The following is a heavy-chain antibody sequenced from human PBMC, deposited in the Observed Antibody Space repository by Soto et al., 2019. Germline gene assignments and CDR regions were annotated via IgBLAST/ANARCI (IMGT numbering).Heavy chain of an antibody. Sequence: QVQLVQSGAEVKKPGSSVKVSCKASGGTFNNYAISWVRQAPGQGLEWMGGIIPIIGTADYAHKFQGRLAISADDSTGTTFTELSSLRSEDSALYYCARGGVDVVATSAFDYWGQGTLVTVSS. CDR2: IIPIIGTA. D-gene: IGHD5-12*01. CDR3: ARGGVDVVATSAFDY. V-gene: IGHV1-69*01. CDR1: GGTFNNYA. J-gene: IGHJ4*02.